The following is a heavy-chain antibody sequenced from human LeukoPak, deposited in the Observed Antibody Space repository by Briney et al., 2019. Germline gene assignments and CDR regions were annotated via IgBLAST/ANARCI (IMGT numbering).Heavy chain of an antibody. J-gene: IGHJ3*02. V-gene: IGHV1-18*01. CDR1: GYTFTSYG. D-gene: IGHD3-16*02. Sequence: GASVKVSCKASGYTFTSYGISWVRQAPGQGLEWMGWISAYNGNTNYAQKLQGRVTMTTDTSTSTAYMELRSLRSDDTAVYYCARERDPGSDYVWGSYRFGSGDAFDIWGQGTMVTVSS. CDR2: ISAYNGNT. CDR3: ARERDPGSDYVWGSYRFGSGDAFDI.